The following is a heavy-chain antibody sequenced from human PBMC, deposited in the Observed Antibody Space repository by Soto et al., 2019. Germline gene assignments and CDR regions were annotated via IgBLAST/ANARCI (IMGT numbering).Heavy chain of an antibody. V-gene: IGHV3-23*01. CDR3: ARRGPGTYFDY. CDR2: ISGSGDST. J-gene: IGHJ4*02. Sequence: GSLRLSCAASGFTFSSYAMNWVRQAPGKGLEWVSVISGSGDSTYYADSVKGRFTISRDNSKNTLYLQMNSLRTEDTAVYYCARRGPGTYFDYWGQGTLVTVSS. D-gene: IGHD6-13*01. CDR1: GFTFSSYA.